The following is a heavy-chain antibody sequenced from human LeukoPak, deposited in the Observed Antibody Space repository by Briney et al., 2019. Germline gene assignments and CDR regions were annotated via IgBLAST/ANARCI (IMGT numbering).Heavy chain of an antibody. CDR1: GGSIHSY. Sequence: SETLSLTCTVSGGSIHSYWSWIRQPAGKGLEWIGRISGSGAITYNPALQSRLTISIDTSKNQFSLKLSSVTAADTAVYYCARVKGLLLWFGELSPYYMDVWGKGTTVTISS. V-gene: IGHV4-4*07. CDR3: ARVKGLLLWFGELSPYYMDV. CDR2: ISGSGAI. J-gene: IGHJ6*03. D-gene: IGHD3-10*01.